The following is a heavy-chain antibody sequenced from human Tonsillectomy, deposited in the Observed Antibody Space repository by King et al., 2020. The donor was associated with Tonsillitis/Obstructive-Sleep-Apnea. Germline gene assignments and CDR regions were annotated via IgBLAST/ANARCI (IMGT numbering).Heavy chain of an antibody. CDR2: ISGYNGNT. D-gene: IGHD3-3*01. CDR1: GYIFITYG. V-gene: IGHV1-18*01. Sequence: LVQSGAEVKKPGASVKVSCKASGYIFITYGISWVRQAPGQGLEWMGWISGYNGNTSYAQKLQGRVTMTTDTSTSTAYMELRSLRSDDTAVYYCARDPPYYDFWSGQNWFDPWGQGTLVTVSS. CDR3: ARDPPYYDFWSGQNWFDP. J-gene: IGHJ5*02.